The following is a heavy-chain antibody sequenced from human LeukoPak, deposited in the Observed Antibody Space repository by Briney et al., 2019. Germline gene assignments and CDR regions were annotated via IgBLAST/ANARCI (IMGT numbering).Heavy chain of an antibody. CDR1: GFTFSSYG. Sequence: PGGSLRLSCAASGFTFSSYGMHWVRQAPGKGLEWVAVISYDGSNKYYADSVKGRFTISRDNSKNTLYLQMNSLRAEDTAVYYCARAMLGVAVAHNPFDYWGQGTLVTVSS. J-gene: IGHJ4*02. D-gene: IGHD6-19*01. CDR2: ISYDGSNK. CDR3: ARAMLGVAVAHNPFDY. V-gene: IGHV3-30*19.